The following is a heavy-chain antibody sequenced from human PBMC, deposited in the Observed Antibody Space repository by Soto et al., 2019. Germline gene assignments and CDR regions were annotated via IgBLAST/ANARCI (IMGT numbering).Heavy chain of an antibody. CDR1: GFTFHTAW. CDR3: TTGSLTTHTGAEDH. CDR2: IKSKSDGGTT. V-gene: IGHV3-15*01. D-gene: IGHD4-4*01. J-gene: IGHJ4*02. Sequence: GGSLRLSCAASGFTFHTAWLSWFRQPPGKGLEWVGRIKSKSDGGTTQDGAPMKGRFTISRDDSKNTLYLEMNSLKTEDTAVYYCTTGSLTTHTGAEDHWGQGTLVTV.